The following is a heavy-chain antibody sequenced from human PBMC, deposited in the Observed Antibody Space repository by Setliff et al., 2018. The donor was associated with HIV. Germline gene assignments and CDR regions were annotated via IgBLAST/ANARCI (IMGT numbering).Heavy chain of an antibody. J-gene: IGHJ4*02. D-gene: IGHD1-1*01. CDR1: GYSFTSSG. CDR3: ARQLSNSLES. V-gene: IGHV1-18*01. Sequence: PSVKVSCKASGYSFTSSGVSWVRQAPGQGLEWMGWINIRNGNTNYAQKFQCRVTMTTDTSTSTAYMGLRSLRSDDTAVYYCARQLSNSLESWGQGTPVTVSS. CDR2: INIRNGNT.